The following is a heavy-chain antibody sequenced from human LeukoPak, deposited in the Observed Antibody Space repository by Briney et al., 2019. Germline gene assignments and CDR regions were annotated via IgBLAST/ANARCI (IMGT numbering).Heavy chain of an antibody. V-gene: IGHV1-58*01. CDR2: IVVGSGNT. CDR3: AAVGGPSSAQTVP. J-gene: IGHJ5*02. D-gene: IGHD3-22*01. Sequence: SVKVSCKASGFTFTSSAVQWVRQARGQRLEWIGWIVVGSGNTNYAQKFQERVTITRDMSTSTAYMELSSLRSEDTAVYYGAAVGGPSSAQTVPWGQGTLVTVSS. CDR1: GFTFTSSA.